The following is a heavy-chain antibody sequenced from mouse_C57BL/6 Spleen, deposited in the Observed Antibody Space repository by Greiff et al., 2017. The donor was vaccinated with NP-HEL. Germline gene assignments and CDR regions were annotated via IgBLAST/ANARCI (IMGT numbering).Heavy chain of an antibody. J-gene: IGHJ3*01. CDR1: GFTFSSYA. CDR2: ISDGGSYT. V-gene: IGHV5-4*01. Sequence: EVQLVESGGGLVKPGGSLKLSCAASGFTFSSYAMSWVRQTPEKRLEWVATISDGGSYTYYPDNVKGRFPISRDNAKNNLYLQMSHLKSEDTAMYYCARDYDYDGAWFAYWGQGTLVTVSA. D-gene: IGHD2-4*01. CDR3: ARDYDYDGAWFAY.